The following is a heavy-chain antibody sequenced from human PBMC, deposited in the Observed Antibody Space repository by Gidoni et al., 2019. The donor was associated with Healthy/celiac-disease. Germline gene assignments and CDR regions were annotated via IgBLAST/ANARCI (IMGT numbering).Heavy chain of an antibody. CDR2: IYYSGST. J-gene: IGHJ4*02. V-gene: IGHV4-39*01. CDR3: ARQHRFYFDY. D-gene: IGHD3-16*02. Sequence: QLQLQESGPGLVKPSETLSLTCTVPGGSISSSSYYWGWIRQPPGKGLEWIGSIYYSGSTYYNPSLKSRVTISVDTSKNQFSLKLSSVTAADTAVYYCARQHRFYFDYWGQGTLVTVSS. CDR1: GGSISSSSYY.